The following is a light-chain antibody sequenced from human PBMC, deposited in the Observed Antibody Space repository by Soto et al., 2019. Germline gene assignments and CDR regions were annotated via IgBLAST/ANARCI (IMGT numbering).Light chain of an antibody. CDR1: QRVSSH. CDR3: QQRSNWPLT. CDR2: AAS. Sequence: ETVMTQSPVTLSVSPGDTATLSCRASQRVSSHLAWYQQKPGQAPRLLIYAASTRATGIPVRFSGSGSETEFTLTIRSLQSEDFALYYCQQRSNWPLTFGQGTKVDIK. J-gene: IGKJ1*01. V-gene: IGKV3-15*01.